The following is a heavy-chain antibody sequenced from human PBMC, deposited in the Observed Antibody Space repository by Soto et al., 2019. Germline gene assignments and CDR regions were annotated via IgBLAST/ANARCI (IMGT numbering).Heavy chain of an antibody. D-gene: IGHD3-10*01. V-gene: IGHV3-64D*08. CDR2: ISSDGDTT. Sequence: GGSMRLSCSASGFRFSGDSMHWVRPNTGKGLEFVSGISSDGDTTYYADSVKGRLIISRDNSKNTLYLQMSSVRVEDTAVYYCVVRGSAFDIWGQGARVTVSS. CDR1: GFRFSGDS. CDR3: VVRGSAFDI. J-gene: IGHJ3*02.